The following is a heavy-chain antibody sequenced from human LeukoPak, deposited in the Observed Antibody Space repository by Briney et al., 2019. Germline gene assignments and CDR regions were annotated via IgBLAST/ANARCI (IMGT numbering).Heavy chain of an antibody. CDR3: AIGIGVPGRSSNFEY. D-gene: IGHD6-19*01. J-gene: IGHJ4*02. CDR2: LYYSGST. Sequence: SETLSLTCTVSGGSISNSRYYWGWIRHPPGKGLEWIGSLYYSGSTYYNPSFKSRVAISAGTSQNQFSLRLTSVTAADTAVYYCAIGIGVPGRSSNFEYWGQGTLVTVSS. CDR1: GGSISNSRYY. V-gene: IGHV4-39*07.